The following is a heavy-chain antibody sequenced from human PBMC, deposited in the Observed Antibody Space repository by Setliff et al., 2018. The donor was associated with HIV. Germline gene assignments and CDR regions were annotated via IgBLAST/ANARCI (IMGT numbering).Heavy chain of an antibody. V-gene: IGHV4-59*11. CDR1: GGSISGHY. Sequence: SETLSLTCSVSGGSISGHYWSWIRQPPGKGLEWIGDIFYSGSTNYNPSLKSRVTISVDTSKNQFSLKLSSVTAADTAVYYCARTVTAIHTSGWYSFFDYWGQGTLVTVSS. CDR2: IFYSGST. J-gene: IGHJ4*02. CDR3: ARTVTAIHTSGWYSFFDY. D-gene: IGHD6-19*01.